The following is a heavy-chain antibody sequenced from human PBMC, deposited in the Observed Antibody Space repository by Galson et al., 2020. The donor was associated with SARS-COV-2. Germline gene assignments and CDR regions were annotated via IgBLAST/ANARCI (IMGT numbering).Heavy chain of an antibody. CDR1: GFTFSSYS. CDR3: ARIRRPDEITIFGVVTTYYYYGMDV. CDR2: ISSSSYI. D-gene: IGHD3-3*01. Sequence: KIGESLKISCAASGFTFSSYSMNWVRQAPGKGLEWVSSISSSSYIYYADSVKGRFTISRDNAKNSLYLQMNSLRAEDTAVYYCARIRRPDEITIFGVVTTYYYYGMDVWGQGTTVTVSS. J-gene: IGHJ6*02. V-gene: IGHV3-21*01.